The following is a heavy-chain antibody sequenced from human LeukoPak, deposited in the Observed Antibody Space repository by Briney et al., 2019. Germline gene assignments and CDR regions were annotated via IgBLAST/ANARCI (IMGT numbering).Heavy chain of an antibody. CDR1: GYTFTSYD. D-gene: IGHD6-19*01. V-gene: IGHV1-8*03. CDR2: MNPNSGNT. Sequence: ASVKVSCKASGYTFTSYDINWVRQATGQGLEWMGWMNPNSGNTGYAQKFQGRVTITRNTSISTAYMELSSLRSEDTAVYYCARGPSSGWIYYYYYMDVWGKGTTVTVSS. J-gene: IGHJ6*03. CDR3: ARGPSSGWIYYYYYMDV.